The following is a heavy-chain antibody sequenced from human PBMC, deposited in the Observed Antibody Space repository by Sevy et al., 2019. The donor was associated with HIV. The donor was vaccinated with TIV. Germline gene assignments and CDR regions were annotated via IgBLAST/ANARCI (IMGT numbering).Heavy chain of an antibody. D-gene: IGHD6-13*01. Sequence: GGSLRLSCAASNLTFEDYAMHWVRRAPGKGLEWVSGISWNGADKGFAASVKGRFTISRDNAKSSVYLQINSLTPEDTGVYYCAKGQQLITQGGSYFYYGMNVWGQGTTVTVSS. CDR3: AKGQQLITQGGSYFYYGMNV. J-gene: IGHJ6*02. CDR1: NLTFEDYA. CDR2: ISWNGADK. V-gene: IGHV3-9*01.